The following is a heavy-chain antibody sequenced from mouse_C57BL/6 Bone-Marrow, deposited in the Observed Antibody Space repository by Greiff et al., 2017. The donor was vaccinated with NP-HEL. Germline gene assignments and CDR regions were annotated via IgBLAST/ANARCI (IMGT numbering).Heavy chain of an antibody. D-gene: IGHD1-1*01. V-gene: IGHV3-6*01. Sequence: ESGPGLVKPSQSLSLTCSVTGYSITSGYYWNWIRQFPGNKLEWMGYISYDGSNNYNPSLKNRISITRDTSKNQFFLKLNSVTTEDTATYYCASYYGSSYIFAYWGQGTLVTVSA. CDR3: ASYYGSSYIFAY. J-gene: IGHJ3*01. CDR1: GYSITSGYY. CDR2: ISYDGSN.